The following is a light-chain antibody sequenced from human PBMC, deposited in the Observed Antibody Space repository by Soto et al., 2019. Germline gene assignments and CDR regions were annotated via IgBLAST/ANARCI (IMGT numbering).Light chain of an antibody. CDR1: QGISVY. CDR2: AAV. CDR3: QQSYSIPIT. J-gene: IGKJ5*01. V-gene: IGKV1-39*01. Sequence: DIQMTQSPSSLSASVGDSITIACRASQGISVYLNWFQKKPGEAPKLLIHAAVNLQSGAPSRFSGSGSGTDFTLTISSLQAEDFATYYCQQSYSIPITFGQGTRLEIK.